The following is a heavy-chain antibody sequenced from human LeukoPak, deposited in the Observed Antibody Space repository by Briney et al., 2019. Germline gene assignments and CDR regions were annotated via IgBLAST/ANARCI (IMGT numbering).Heavy chain of an antibody. Sequence: GGSLRLSCAASGFTFDDYAMHWVRQDPGKGLEWVSLISGDGGSTYYADSVKGRFTISRDNSKNSLYLQMNSLRTEDTALYYCAKNSAPSGVAVAGFDYWGQGTLVTVSS. J-gene: IGHJ4*02. V-gene: IGHV3-43*02. CDR2: ISGDGGST. D-gene: IGHD6-19*01. CDR1: GFTFDDYA. CDR3: AKNSAPSGVAVAGFDY.